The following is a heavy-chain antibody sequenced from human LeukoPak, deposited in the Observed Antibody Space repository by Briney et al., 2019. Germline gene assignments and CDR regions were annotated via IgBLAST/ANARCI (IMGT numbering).Heavy chain of an antibody. CDR3: ARVDSGTYYMPFDY. V-gene: IGHV4-59*01. Sequence: SETLSLTCTASGGSLIHYYWSWIRQPPGKGLEWIGYIYHSGSTNYNPPLKGRATISVDTSKNQISLRLSSVTAADTAVYYCARVDSGTYYMPFDYWGQGSLVTVSS. CDR1: GGSLIHYY. J-gene: IGHJ4*02. CDR2: IYHSGST. D-gene: IGHD1-26*01.